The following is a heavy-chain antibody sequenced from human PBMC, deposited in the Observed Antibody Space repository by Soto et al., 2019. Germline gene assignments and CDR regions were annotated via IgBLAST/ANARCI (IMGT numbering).Heavy chain of an antibody. CDR2: INTDGRTT. Sequence: GGSLRLSCVVSGFTFSDYWMYWVRQASGKGLVWASRINTDGRTTNYEDSVKGRFTISRDNAKNTLYLQMNSLRAEDTAVYYCARASMGTLEYWGQGTLVTVSS. D-gene: IGHD7-27*01. CDR1: GFTFSDYW. J-gene: IGHJ4*02. V-gene: IGHV3-74*01. CDR3: ARASMGTLEY.